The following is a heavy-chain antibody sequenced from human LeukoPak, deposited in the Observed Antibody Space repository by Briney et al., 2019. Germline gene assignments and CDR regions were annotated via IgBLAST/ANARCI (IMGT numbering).Heavy chain of an antibody. CDR2: NNPDRGGT. D-gene: IGHD4-17*01. V-gene: IGHV1-2*02. J-gene: IGHJ4*02. CDR3: ARAGPYGDYLDY. Sequence: ASVKASCKASGYTFTSYGISWVRQAPGQGLEWVGWNNPDRGGTNYGQKFQGRVTMTLDTSVQTAYLELASLRSDDTAVYFCARAGPYGDYLDYWGRGTLVTVSS. CDR1: GYTFTSYG.